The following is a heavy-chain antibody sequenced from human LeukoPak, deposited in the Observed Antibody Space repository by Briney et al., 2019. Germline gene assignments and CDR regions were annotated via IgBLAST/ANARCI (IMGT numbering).Heavy chain of an antibody. J-gene: IGHJ4*02. CDR2: INSDGRIT. Sequence: PPGGSLRLSCVASGFTISNYWMHWVRQAPGKGLVWVSRINSDGRITTYADSVKGRFTISRDNAKNTMYLQMNSLRDEDTAVYYCATLLPGVWGQGTLVTVSS. CDR3: ATLLPGV. CDR1: GFTISNYW. D-gene: IGHD1-26*01. V-gene: IGHV3-74*01.